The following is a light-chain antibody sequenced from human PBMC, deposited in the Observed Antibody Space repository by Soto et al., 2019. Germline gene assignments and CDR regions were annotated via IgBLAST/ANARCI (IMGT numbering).Light chain of an antibody. Sequence: EIVLTQSPATLSLSPGERATLSCRASQSVSTYLAWYQQKPGQAPRLLIYDASNRATGIPTRFSGSGSGKDFTLTISRLEPEDFAVYYCQQYGSSPTFGQGTRWIS. V-gene: IGKV3-20*01. CDR3: QQYGSSPT. J-gene: IGKJ1*01. CDR2: DAS. CDR1: QSVSTY.